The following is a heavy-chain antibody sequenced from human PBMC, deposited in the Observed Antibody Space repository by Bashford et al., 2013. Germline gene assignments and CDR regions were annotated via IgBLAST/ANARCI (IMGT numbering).Heavy chain of an antibody. J-gene: IGHJ5*02. V-gene: IGHV5-51*01. CDR2: IYPGDSDT. Sequence: WVRQMPGKGLEWMGIIYPGDSDTRYSPSFQGQVTISADKSISTAYLQWSSLKASDTAMYYCARHPSGGSFWWFDPWGQGNPGHRLL. CDR3: ARHPSGGSFWWFDP. D-gene: IGHD2-15*01.